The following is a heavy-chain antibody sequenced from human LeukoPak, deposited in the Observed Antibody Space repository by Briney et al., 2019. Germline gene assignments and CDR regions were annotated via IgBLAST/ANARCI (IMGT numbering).Heavy chain of an antibody. CDR3: ARAGLWGAWFDP. Sequence: PGGSLRLSCAASGFTFSSYSMNWVRQAPGKGLEWVSSISSSSSYIYYADSVKGRFTISRDNAKNSLYLQMNSLRAEDTAVYYCARAGLWGAWFDPWGQGTLVTVSS. J-gene: IGHJ5*02. CDR2: ISSSSSYI. D-gene: IGHD3-16*01. CDR1: GFTFSSYS. V-gene: IGHV3-21*01.